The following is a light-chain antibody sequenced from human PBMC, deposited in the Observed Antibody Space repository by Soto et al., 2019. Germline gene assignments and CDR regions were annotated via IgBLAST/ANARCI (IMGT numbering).Light chain of an antibody. CDR3: QQYNSYSST. J-gene: IGKJ5*01. Sequence: DIQMTQSPSTLSASVGDRVTITCRASQSISSWLAWYQQKPGKAPKLLIYKASSLESGVPSRFSGSGSGTEFTLTISSLQPDDCATYYCQQYNSYSSTFGQGTRLEI. CDR2: KAS. CDR1: QSISSW. V-gene: IGKV1-5*03.